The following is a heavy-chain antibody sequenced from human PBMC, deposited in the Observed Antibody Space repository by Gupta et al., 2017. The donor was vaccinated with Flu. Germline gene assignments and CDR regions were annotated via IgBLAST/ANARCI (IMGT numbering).Heavy chain of an antibody. D-gene: IGHD3-10*01. J-gene: IGHJ4*02. V-gene: IGHV4-59*08. CDR1: GGTVKDHY. CDR3: AGHRGRDGDFDF. CDR2: VYSGGST. Sequence: QVQLQESGPRLVKPSETLSFTFTVSGGTVKDHYGSWIRRPPGKGLEWLGFVYSGGSTRYTPALQGRVTISVGTSKNQVSLKVDPTTAADTAVYFCAGHRGRDGDFDFWGQGTQVTVSS.